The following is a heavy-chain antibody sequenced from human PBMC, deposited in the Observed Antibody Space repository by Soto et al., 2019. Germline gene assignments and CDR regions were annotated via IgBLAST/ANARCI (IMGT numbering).Heavy chain of an antibody. Sequence: QVQLVESGGGVVQPGRSLRLSCAASGLIFSSYSMHWVRQAPGKGLEWVAVISYEGSNKYYADSVKGRFTISRDNSKNMVYLQMTSLRAQDTAVYYCARAPSASGTYPNMAAYWGQGTLVTVSS. CDR3: ARAPSASGTYPNMAAY. J-gene: IGHJ4*02. CDR1: GLIFSSYS. V-gene: IGHV3-30-3*01. CDR2: ISYEGSNK. D-gene: IGHD1-26*01.